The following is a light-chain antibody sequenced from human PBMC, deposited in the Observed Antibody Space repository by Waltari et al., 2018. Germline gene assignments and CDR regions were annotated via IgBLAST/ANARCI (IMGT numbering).Light chain of an antibody. CDR3: QQYKSPTWT. Sequence: DIQVTQSPSTLSASVGDTVTITCRASQTMSNWLAWYQQKPGKAPKVLIYKASNLQSGVPSRFSGSVSGTEFTLTISSLQPDDFATYYCQQYKSPTWTFGQGTKVEIK. CDR2: KAS. J-gene: IGKJ1*01. CDR1: QTMSNW. V-gene: IGKV1-5*03.